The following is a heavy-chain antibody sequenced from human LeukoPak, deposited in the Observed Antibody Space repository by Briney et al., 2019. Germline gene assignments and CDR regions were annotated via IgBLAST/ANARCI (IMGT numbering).Heavy chain of an antibody. D-gene: IGHD5-12*01. J-gene: IGHJ4*02. V-gene: IGHV3-23*01. Sequence: GGSLRLSCAVSGFTFSNYAMSWVRQAPGKGLEWVSAISGSGGSTYYADSVKGRFTISRDNSKNTLYLQMNSLRAEDTAVYYCAKGGGYEPFDYWGQGTLVTVSS. CDR3: AKGGGYEPFDY. CDR1: GFTFSNYA. CDR2: ISGSGGST.